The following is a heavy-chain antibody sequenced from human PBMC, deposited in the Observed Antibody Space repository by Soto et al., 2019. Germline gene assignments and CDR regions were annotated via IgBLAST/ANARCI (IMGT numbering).Heavy chain of an antibody. CDR1: GGTFSSYT. Sequence: SVKVSCKASGGTFSSYTISWVRQAPGQGLEWMGRIIPILGIANYAQKFQGRVTITADKSTSTAYMELNSLRAEDTAVYYRAKDREWDSSGPNDYWGQGTLVTVSS. V-gene: IGHV1-69*04. CDR2: IIPILGIA. D-gene: IGHD3-22*01. CDR3: AKDREWDSSGPNDY. J-gene: IGHJ4*02.